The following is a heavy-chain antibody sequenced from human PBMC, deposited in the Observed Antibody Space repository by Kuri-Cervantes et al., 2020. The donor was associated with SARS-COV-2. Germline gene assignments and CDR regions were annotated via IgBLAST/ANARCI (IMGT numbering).Heavy chain of an antibody. CDR3: ARDSYYGSGSYYNAPGMDV. V-gene: IGHV3-11*04. J-gene: IGHJ6*02. D-gene: IGHD3-10*01. CDR1: GFNFGDSY. Sequence: GESLKISCAASGFNFGDSYMSWLRQAPGKGLEWLSVISPSGNTMYYADSVKGRFTIARDSGKNSLYLQMNSLRAEDTAVYYCARDSYYGSGSYYNAPGMDVWGQGTTVTVSS. CDR2: ISPSGNTM.